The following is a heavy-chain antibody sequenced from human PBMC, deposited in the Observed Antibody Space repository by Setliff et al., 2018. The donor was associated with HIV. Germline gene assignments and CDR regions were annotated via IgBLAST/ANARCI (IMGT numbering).Heavy chain of an antibody. V-gene: IGHV4-39*07. D-gene: IGHD4-17*01. Sequence: SETLSLTCSVSGGSISSSSYHWGWIRQPPGKRLEWIGSIYYSGGTYYNPSLKSRVTISVEKSKNQFSLKLSSLTAADTAVYSCSRDWTWDYGGYYYYGMDVWGQGTTVTVSS. CDR2: IYYSGGT. CDR3: SRDWTWDYGGYYYYGMDV. J-gene: IGHJ6*02. CDR1: GGSISSSSYH.